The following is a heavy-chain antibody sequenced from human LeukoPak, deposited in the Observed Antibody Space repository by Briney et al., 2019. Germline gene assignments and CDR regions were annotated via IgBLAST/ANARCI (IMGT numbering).Heavy chain of an antibody. D-gene: IGHD4-23*01. CDR2: IIPIFGTV. V-gene: IGHV1-69*05. CDR1: GGTFSSYA. CDR3: ARGKSRGRWGFDI. J-gene: IGHJ3*02. Sequence: SVKVSCKASGGTFSSYAISWVRQAPGQGLEWMGGIIPIFGTVNYAKKFQGRVTITTDESTSTAYMELSSLRSEDTAVYYCARGKSRGRWGFDIWGQGTMVTVSS.